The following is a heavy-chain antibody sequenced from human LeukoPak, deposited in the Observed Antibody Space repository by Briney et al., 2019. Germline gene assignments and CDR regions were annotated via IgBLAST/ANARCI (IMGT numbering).Heavy chain of an antibody. D-gene: IGHD5-18*01. CDR3: ARDMNVRGYSYGPFDY. J-gene: IGHJ4*02. V-gene: IGHV1-69*04. Sequence: SVKVSCKASGGTFSSYAISWVRQGPGQGLEWMGRIIPIFGIANYAQKFQGRVTITADKSTSTAYMELSSLRSEDTAVYYCARDMNVRGYSYGPFDYWGQGTLVTVSS. CDR2: IIPIFGIA. CDR1: GGTFSSYA.